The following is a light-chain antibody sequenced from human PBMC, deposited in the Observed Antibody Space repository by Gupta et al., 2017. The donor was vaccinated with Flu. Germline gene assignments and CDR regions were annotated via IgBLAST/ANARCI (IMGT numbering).Light chain of an antibody. CDR2: DAS. CDR1: QSVSSS. V-gene: IGKV3-11*01. Sequence: EIVLTQSPATLSLSPGERATLSCRASQSVSSSLAWYQQKPGQAPRLLIYDASNRATGIPARFSGSGFGKDVTLTISSREQEDFAGYYCQQRSNWPPITFGRGTXVEIK. CDR3: QQRSNWPPIT. J-gene: IGKJ4*01.